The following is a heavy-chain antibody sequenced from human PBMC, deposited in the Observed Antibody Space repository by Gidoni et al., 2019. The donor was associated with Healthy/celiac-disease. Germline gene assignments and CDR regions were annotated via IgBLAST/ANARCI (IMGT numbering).Heavy chain of an antibody. D-gene: IGHD3-10*01. CDR1: GFTFSRYA. J-gene: IGHJ5*02. CDR3: ARDGGSGSYYPNWFDP. CDR2: ISYDGSNK. V-gene: IGHV3-30-3*01. Sequence: QVQLVESGGGVVQPGRSLRLSCAASGFTFSRYAMHWVRQAPGKGLEWVAVISYDGSNKYYADSGKGRFTISRDNSKNTLYLQMNSLRAEDTAVYYCARDGGSGSYYPNWFDPWGQGTLVTVSS.